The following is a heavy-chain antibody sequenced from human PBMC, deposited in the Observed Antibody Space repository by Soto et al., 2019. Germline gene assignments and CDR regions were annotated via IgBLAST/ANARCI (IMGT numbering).Heavy chain of an antibody. CDR1: VDSVSSTSAA. D-gene: IGHD1-7*01. V-gene: IGHV6-1*01. CDR2: TYYRSRWYN. J-gene: IGHJ6*03. CDR3: AGTTSHNWLYMDV. Sequence: QVQLQESGPGLVKPSQTLSLTCVISVDSVSSTSAAWNWIRLSPSIGLAWLARTYYRSRWYNDYAVSVRSRITVNPDTSKNQFSLQLTSVTPADTAVYYGAGTTSHNWLYMDVWGKGATVTVSS.